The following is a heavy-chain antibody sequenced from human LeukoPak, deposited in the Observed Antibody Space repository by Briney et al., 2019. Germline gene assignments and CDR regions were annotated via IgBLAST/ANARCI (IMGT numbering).Heavy chain of an antibody. Sequence: GESLKISCKGSGYSFTSYWIGWVRQMPGKGLEWMGIIYPGDPDTRYSPSFQGQVTISADKSISTAYLQWSSLKASDTAVYYCATTPSSSAKDYFDYWGQGTLVTVSS. CDR3: ATTPSSSAKDYFDY. J-gene: IGHJ4*02. V-gene: IGHV5-51*01. CDR2: IYPGDPDT. D-gene: IGHD6-6*01. CDR1: GYSFTSYW.